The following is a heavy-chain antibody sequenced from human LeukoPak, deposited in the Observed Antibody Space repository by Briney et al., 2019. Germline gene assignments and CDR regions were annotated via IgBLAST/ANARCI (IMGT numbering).Heavy chain of an antibody. Sequence: SETLSLTCTVSGGSISSYYWRWIRQPPGKGLEWIGYIYYSGSTNYNPSLKSRVTISVDTSKNQFSLKLSSVTAADTAVYYCARALYESGDFSGRWFDPWGQGTLVTVSS. CDR2: IYYSGST. J-gene: IGHJ5*02. CDR1: GGSISSYY. V-gene: IGHV4-59*01. CDR3: ARALYESGDFSGRWFDP. D-gene: IGHD4-17*01.